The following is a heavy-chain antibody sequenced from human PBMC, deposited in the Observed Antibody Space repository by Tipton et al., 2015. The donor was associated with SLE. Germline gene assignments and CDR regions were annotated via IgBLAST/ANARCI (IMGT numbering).Heavy chain of an antibody. CDR2: IYYSGST. V-gene: IGHV4-59*01. J-gene: IGHJ4*02. CDR1: GGSISSYY. CDR3: AGGMPSGSYNY. D-gene: IGHD1-26*01. Sequence: TLSLTCTVSGGSISSYYWSWIRQPPGKGLEWIGYIYYSGSTNYNPSLKSRVTISVDTSKNQFSLKLSSVTAADTAGYYCAGGMPSGSYNYWGQGTLVTVSS.